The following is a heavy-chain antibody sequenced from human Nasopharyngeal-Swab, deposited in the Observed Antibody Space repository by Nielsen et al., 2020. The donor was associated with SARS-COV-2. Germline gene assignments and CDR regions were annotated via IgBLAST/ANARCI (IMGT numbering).Heavy chain of an antibody. CDR2: IYYSGST. V-gene: IGHV4-61*01. Sequence: SETLSLTCTVSGGSVSNGSYYWNWIGQHPGKGLEWIGYIYYSGSTNYNSYLKSRVPISVDSSKNQFSLKLSSVTAADAVVYYCARDHYGLGSHSMDVWGQGTTVTASS. D-gene: IGHD3-10*01. J-gene: IGHJ6*02. CDR3: ARDHYGLGSHSMDV. CDR1: GGSVSNGSYY.